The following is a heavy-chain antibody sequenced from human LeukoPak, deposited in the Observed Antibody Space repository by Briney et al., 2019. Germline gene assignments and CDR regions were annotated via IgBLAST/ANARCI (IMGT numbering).Heavy chain of an antibody. Sequence: SGTLSLTCGVSGGSVSSSDWWHWVRQSPGKGLEWIGEIDHSGTTNYNPSLKSRVTISLDKSKNQFSLRLSSVTAADTAVYYCAKGGRGYASGGNGEKGNAFDIWGQGTMVTVSS. CDR2: IDHSGTT. CDR1: GGSVSSSDW. J-gene: IGHJ3*02. D-gene: IGHD2-2*01. CDR3: AKGGRGYASGGNGEKGNAFDI. V-gene: IGHV4-4*02.